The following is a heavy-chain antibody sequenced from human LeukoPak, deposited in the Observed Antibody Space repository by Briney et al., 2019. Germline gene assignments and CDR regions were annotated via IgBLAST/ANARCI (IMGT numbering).Heavy chain of an antibody. D-gene: IGHD2-2*01. J-gene: IGHJ5*02. V-gene: IGHV1-2*02. CDR1: GYTFTGYY. CDR2: INPNSGGT. CDR3: ARDYEDIVVVPAAMTFYNWFDP. Sequence: RWASVKVSCKASGYTFTGYYLHWVRQAPGQGLEWMGWINPNSGGTNYAQKFQGRVTMTRDTSISTAYMELSRLRSDDTAVYYCARDYEDIVVVPAAMTFYNWFDPWGQGTLVTVSS.